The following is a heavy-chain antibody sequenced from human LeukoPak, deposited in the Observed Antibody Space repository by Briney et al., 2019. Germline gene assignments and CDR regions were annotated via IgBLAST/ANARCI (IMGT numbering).Heavy chain of an antibody. CDR1: GYTFTSYD. CDR3: ARIVGATYTYWFDP. CDR2: INPNSGGT. Sequence: ASVKVSCKASGYTFTSYDINWVRQATGQGLEWMGWINPNSGGTNYAQKFQGRVTMTRDTSISTAYMELSRLRSDDTAVYYCARIVGATYTYWFDPWGQGTLVTVSS. J-gene: IGHJ5*02. V-gene: IGHV1-2*02. D-gene: IGHD1-26*01.